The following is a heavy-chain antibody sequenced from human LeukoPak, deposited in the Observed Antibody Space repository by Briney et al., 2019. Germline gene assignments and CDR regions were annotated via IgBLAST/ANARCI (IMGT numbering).Heavy chain of an antibody. CDR1: GFTVSSNY. CDR2: IYSGGST. J-gene: IGHJ4*02. D-gene: IGHD3-22*01. CDR3: ATVEGGYYYDSSGYFDY. V-gene: IGHV3-53*01. Sequence: PGRSLRLSCAASGFTVSSNYMSWVRQAPGKGLEWVSVIYSGGSTYYADSVKGRFTISRDNSKNTLYLQMNSLRAEDTAVYYCATVEGGYYYDSSGYFDYWGQGTLVTVSS.